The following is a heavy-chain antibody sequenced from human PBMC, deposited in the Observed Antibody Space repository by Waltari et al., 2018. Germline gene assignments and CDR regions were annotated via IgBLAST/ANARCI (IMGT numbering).Heavy chain of an antibody. Sequence: EVQLVQSGAEVKKPGATGKISCKASGYIFRNYYMQWLRQAPGKGLEWMGRVDPTDGKTIYADKFQGRIIITTNRPTRTVFMEVTSLTSDDAAVYYCATSGMDLSGVTINWFDPWGQGTLLTVSS. V-gene: IGHV1-69-2*01. CDR1: GYIFRNYY. CDR2: VDPTDGKT. CDR3: ATSGMDLSGVTINWFDP. D-gene: IGHD3-9*01. J-gene: IGHJ5*02.